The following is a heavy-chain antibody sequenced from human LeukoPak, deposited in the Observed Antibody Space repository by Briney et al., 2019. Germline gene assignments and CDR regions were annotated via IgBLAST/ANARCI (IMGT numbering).Heavy chain of an antibody. CDR1: GGSISSYY. CDR2: IYYSGST. J-gene: IGHJ3*02. V-gene: IGHV4-59*01. D-gene: IGHD5-18*01. Sequence: SETLSLTCTVSGGSISSYYWSWIRQPPGKRLEWIGYIYYSGSTSYNPSLKSRVTISVDTSKNRIPLKLSSVTAADTAVYYCARDLGVMVRAFDIWGQGTMVTVSS. CDR3: ARDLGVMVRAFDI.